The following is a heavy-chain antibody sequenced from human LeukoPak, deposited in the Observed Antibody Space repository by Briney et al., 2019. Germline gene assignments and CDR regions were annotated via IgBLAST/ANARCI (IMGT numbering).Heavy chain of an antibody. V-gene: IGHV4-30-4*02. D-gene: IGHD3-9*01. Sequence: PSETLSLTCTVSGGSVSSGDYYWSWIRQPPGKGLEWIGYIYYSGSTYYNPSLKSRVTISVDTSKNQLSLRLSSVTTADTAVYYCARFDTSYSSDYWGQGTLVTASS. CDR2: IYYSGST. CDR3: ARFDTSYSSDY. J-gene: IGHJ4*02. CDR1: GGSVSSGDYY.